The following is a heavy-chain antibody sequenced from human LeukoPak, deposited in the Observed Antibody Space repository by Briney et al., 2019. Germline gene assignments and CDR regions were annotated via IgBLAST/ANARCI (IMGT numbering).Heavy chain of an antibody. CDR2: ISGSGGST. CDR3: APRYYDSSGMYYFDY. V-gene: IGHV3-23*01. Sequence: GGSLRLSCTISGFTFSSYAMTWVRQAPGEGLEWVSSISGSGGSTYYADSVKGRFTISRDNSKSTLFLQMHSLRAEDTAVYYCAPRYYDSSGMYYFDYWGQGTLVTVSS. J-gene: IGHJ4*02. CDR1: GFTFSSYA. D-gene: IGHD3-22*01.